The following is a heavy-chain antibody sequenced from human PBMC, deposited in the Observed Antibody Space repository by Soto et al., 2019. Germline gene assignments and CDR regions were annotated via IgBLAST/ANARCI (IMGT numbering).Heavy chain of an antibody. CDR1: GGSISSYY. J-gene: IGHJ4*02. CDR3: AITAHSSGWYSGGFDY. CDR2: IYYSGST. V-gene: IGHV4-59*01. Sequence: QVQLQESGPGLVKPSETLSLTCTVSGGSISSYYWSWIRQPPGKGLEWIGYIYYSGSTNYNPSLKRRATRAVDTSKSQFSLKLSSATAADTAVYYCAITAHSSGWYSGGFDYWGQGTLVTVSS. D-gene: IGHD6-19*01.